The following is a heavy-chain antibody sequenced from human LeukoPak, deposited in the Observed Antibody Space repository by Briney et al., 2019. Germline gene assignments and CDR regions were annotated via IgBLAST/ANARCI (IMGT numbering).Heavy chain of an antibody. CDR1: GFTFSDYA. CDR3: AKDRGYGEHEPFES. J-gene: IGHJ4*02. CDR2: SAHDEVGK. D-gene: IGHD4/OR15-4a*01. V-gene: IGHV3-30*18. Sequence: GGSLRLSCVGSGFTFSDYAIHWVRQAPGKGLEWVAVSAHDEVGKQFADSVKGRFTLSRDNSRDSVHLQMNRLRDEDTAVYYCAKDRGYGEHEPFESWGQGSLVTVYS.